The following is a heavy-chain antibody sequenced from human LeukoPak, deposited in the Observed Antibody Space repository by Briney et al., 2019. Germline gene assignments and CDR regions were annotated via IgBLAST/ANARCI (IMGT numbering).Heavy chain of an antibody. CDR2: ISSSSSYI. V-gene: IGHV3-21*04. D-gene: IGHD2/OR15-2a*01. Sequence: PGGSLRLSCAASGFTFSSYSMNWVRQAPGKGLEWVSSISSSSSYIYYADSVKGRFTISRDNSKNTLYLQMNSLRAEDTAVYYCAKDFLHYYMDVWGKGTTVTISS. J-gene: IGHJ6*03. CDR3: AKDFLHYYMDV. CDR1: GFTFSSYS.